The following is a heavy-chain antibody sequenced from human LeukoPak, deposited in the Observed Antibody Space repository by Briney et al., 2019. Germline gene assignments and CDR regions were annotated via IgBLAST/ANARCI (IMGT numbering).Heavy chain of an antibody. D-gene: IGHD6-6*01. Sequence: PGGSLRLSRAASGFTFSDYYVSWIRQAPGKGLEWVSYISSRDNTIYYADSVKGRFTISRDNAKNSLYLQMNSLRAEDTAVYYCARVSSSSLFDYWGQGTLVTVSS. CDR1: GFTFSDYY. V-gene: IGHV3-11*04. CDR2: ISSRDNTI. J-gene: IGHJ4*02. CDR3: ARVSSSSLFDY.